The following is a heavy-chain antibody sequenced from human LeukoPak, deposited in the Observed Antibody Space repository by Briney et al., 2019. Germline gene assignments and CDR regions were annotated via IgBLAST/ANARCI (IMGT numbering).Heavy chain of an antibody. Sequence: PSETLSLTCSVSIGSISSSKWWSWVRQSPVKGLEWIGEIYLYGTTNYNPSFTSRVTMSVDRSRNQFSLKLTSVTAADTAVYYCARHLGGDWYTLDYWGQGTLVTVSS. CDR2: IYLYGTT. V-gene: IGHV4-4*02. CDR3: ARHLGGDWYTLDY. CDR1: IGSISSSKW. J-gene: IGHJ4*02. D-gene: IGHD6-19*01.